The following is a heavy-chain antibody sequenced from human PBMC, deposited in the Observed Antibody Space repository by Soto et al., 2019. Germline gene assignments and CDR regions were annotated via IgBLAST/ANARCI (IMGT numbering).Heavy chain of an antibody. CDR1: GLTFSNYG. J-gene: IGHJ4*02. CDR2: IRSRCANT. Sequence: GGSLRVSCAVSGLTFSNYGMTWVRQAPGKGLQWVSDIRSRCANTYVADGVRGRCTMARERLRNTVVLQVNSMRADEMAVYYWGKGTVEYWSLGTLVAV. V-gene: IGHV3-23*01. CDR3: GKGTVEY.